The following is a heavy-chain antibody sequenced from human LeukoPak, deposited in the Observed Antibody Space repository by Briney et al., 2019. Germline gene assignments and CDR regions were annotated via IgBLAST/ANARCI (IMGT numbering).Heavy chain of an antibody. CDR2: IYYSGST. D-gene: IGHD3-3*01. J-gene: IGHJ5*02. Sequence: PSETLSLTCTVSGASISSYYWSWIRQPPGKGLEWIGYIYYSGSTNYNPSLKSRVTISVDTSKNQFSLKLSSVTAADTAVYYCARDRAYDFWSGYPVNWFDPWGQGTLVTVSS. V-gene: IGHV4-59*01. CDR1: GASISSYY. CDR3: ARDRAYDFWSGYPVNWFDP.